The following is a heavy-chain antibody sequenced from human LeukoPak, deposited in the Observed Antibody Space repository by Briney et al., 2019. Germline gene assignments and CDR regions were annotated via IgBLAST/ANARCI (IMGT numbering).Heavy chain of an antibody. Sequence: GASVKVSCKASGYTFTSYDINWVRQATGQGLEWMGWVNPNSGNTGYAQKFQGRVTITRNTSISTAYVELSSLRSEDTAVYYCARGRIAAAEYYFDYWGQGTLVTVSS. J-gene: IGHJ4*02. CDR3: ARGRIAAAEYYFDY. V-gene: IGHV1-8*03. D-gene: IGHD6-13*01. CDR1: GYTFTSYD. CDR2: VNPNSGNT.